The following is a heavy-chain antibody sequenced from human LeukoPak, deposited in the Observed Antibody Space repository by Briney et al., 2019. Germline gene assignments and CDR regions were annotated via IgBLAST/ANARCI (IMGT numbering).Heavy chain of an antibody. Sequence: PGGSLRLSCAASVFTFSGYTLHWVRQAPGKGLEYVSAIISHGGSTHYADSVKGRFTVSRDNSKNTLYLQMDSLRAEDMAVYYCARITMGATSANFYYYFLDAWGKGTTVTVSS. D-gene: IGHD3-3*01. J-gene: IGHJ6*03. CDR1: VFTFSGYT. CDR3: ARITMGATSANFYYYFLDA. V-gene: IGHV3-64*02. CDR2: IISHGGST.